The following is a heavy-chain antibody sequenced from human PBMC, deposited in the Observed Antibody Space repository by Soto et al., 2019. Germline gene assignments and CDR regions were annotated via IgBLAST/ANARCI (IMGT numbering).Heavy chain of an antibody. D-gene: IGHD6-13*01. CDR3: ARGDHSSSWYSYYYGMDV. CDR1: GYTFTSYA. Sequence: ASVKVSCKASGYTFTSYAMHWVRQAPGQRLEWMGWINAGNGNTKYSQKFQGRVTITRDTSASTAYMELSSLRSEDTAVYYCARGDHSSSWYSYYYGMDVWGQGTTVTVSS. CDR2: INAGNGNT. V-gene: IGHV1-3*01. J-gene: IGHJ6*02.